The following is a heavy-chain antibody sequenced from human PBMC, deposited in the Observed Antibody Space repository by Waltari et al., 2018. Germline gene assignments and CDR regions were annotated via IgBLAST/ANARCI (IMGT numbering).Heavy chain of an antibody. J-gene: IGHJ5*02. CDR2: INHSGST. D-gene: IGHD1-26*01. Sequence: QVQLVQSGAEVKKPSETLSLTCAVYGGSFSGYYWSWIRQPPGKGLEWIGEINHSGSTNYNPSLKSRVTISVDTSKNQFSLKLSSVTAADTAVYYCARVPTVGATGGWFDPWGQGTLVTVSS. V-gene: IGHV4-34*01. CDR3: ARVPTVGATGGWFDP. CDR1: GGSFSGYY.